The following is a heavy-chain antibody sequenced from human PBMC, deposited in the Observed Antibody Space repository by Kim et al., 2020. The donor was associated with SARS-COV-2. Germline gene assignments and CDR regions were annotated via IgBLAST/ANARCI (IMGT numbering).Heavy chain of an antibody. CDR3: ARGYGSGGLWNWFDT. CDR1: GYSFTTAA. CDR2: VNSANGNT. Sequence: ASVKVSCKASGYSFTTAAIHWVRQAPGQSLDWMGYVNSANGNTQYSQKFAGRVTITRDTSANLAYMELTTLTSEDTAVYYCARGYGSGGLWNWFDTWGQGTLVTVSS. J-gene: IGHJ5*02. V-gene: IGHV1-3*04. D-gene: IGHD3-10*01.